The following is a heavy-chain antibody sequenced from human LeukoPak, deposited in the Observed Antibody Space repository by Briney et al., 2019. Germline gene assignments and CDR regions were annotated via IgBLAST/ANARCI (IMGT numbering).Heavy chain of an antibody. CDR1: GYPFTSYD. CDR2: MNPNSGNT. J-gene: IGHJ4*02. Sequence: GASVKVSCKASGYPFTSYDIKWVREATGQGLEWMVWMNPNSGNTGYAQKFQGRVTMTRDTSTSTVYMELSSLRSEDTAVYYCARESGSGSSRRDFDYWGQGTLVTVSS. CDR3: ARESGSGSSRRDFDY. V-gene: IGHV1-8*02. D-gene: IGHD6-13*01.